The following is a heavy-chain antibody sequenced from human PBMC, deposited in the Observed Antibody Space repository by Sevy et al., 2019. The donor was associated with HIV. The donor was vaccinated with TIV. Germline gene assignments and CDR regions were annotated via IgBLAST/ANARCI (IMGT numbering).Heavy chain of an antibody. CDR2: ISWNSGSI. CDR1: GFTFDDYA. Sequence: GGSLRLSCAASGFTFDDYAMHWVRQAPGKGLEWVSGISWNSGSIGYADSVKGRFTISRDNAKNSLYLQMNSLGAEDTSLYYCAKDIRHPSGYYKYYYYYGMDVWGEVTTVTVST. V-gene: IGHV3-9*01. CDR3: AKDIRHPSGYYKYYYYYGMDV. D-gene: IGHD3-3*01. J-gene: IGHJ6*04.